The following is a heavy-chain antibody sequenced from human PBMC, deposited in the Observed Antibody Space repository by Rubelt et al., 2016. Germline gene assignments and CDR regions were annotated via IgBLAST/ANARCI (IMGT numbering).Heavy chain of an antibody. CDR1: GGSISSSSYY. D-gene: IGHD6-19*01. Sequence: QLQLQESGPGLVKPSETLSLTCTVSGGSISSSSYYWGWIRQPPGKGLEWIGSIYYSGSTYYNPSRNSRGTISVDTSKNQFALKLSSVTAADTAVYYCAALVAVHNNWFDPWGQGTQVIVSS. CDR2: IYYSGST. CDR3: AALVAVHNNWFDP. J-gene: IGHJ5*02. V-gene: IGHV4-39*01.